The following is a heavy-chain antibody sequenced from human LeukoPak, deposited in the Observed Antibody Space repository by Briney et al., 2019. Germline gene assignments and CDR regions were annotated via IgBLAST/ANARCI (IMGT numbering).Heavy chain of an antibody. Sequence: GASVKVSCKASGYTFTGYYMHWVRQAPGQGLEWMGWINPNSGGTNYAQKFQGRVTTARDTSISTAYMDRSRLRSDDTAVYYCARYSIQFPIDYWGQGTLVTVSS. D-gene: IGHD6-13*01. CDR1: GYTFTGYY. CDR2: INPNSGGT. CDR3: ARYSIQFPIDY. V-gene: IGHV1-2*02. J-gene: IGHJ4*02.